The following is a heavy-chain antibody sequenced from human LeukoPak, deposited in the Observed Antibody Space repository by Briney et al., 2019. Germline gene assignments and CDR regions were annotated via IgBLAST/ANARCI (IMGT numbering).Heavy chain of an antibody. J-gene: IGHJ4*02. Sequence: GRSLRLSCAASGFTFSSYAMHWVRQAPGKGLEWVAVISYDGSNKYYADSVKGRFTISRDNSKNTLYLQMNSLRAEDTAVYYCASERFGELLFIFDYWGQGTLVTVSS. D-gene: IGHD3-10*01. CDR3: ASERFGELLFIFDY. V-gene: IGHV3-30-3*01. CDR1: GFTFSSYA. CDR2: ISYDGSNK.